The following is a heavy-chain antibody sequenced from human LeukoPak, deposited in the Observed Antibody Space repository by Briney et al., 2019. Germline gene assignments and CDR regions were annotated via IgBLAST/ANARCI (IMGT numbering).Heavy chain of an antibody. J-gene: IGHJ4*02. CDR1: GFIFSNYG. CDR3: AKDRRLQGYFDY. V-gene: IGHV3-30*02. Sequence: GGSLRLSCTTSGFIFSNYGMHWVRQAPGKGLEWVAFIRHDGSNKYYADSVKGRCTISRDNSKKTVYLQMNSLRTEDTAVYYCAKDRRLQGYFDYWGQGTLVTVSS. CDR2: IRHDGSNK. D-gene: IGHD5-24*01.